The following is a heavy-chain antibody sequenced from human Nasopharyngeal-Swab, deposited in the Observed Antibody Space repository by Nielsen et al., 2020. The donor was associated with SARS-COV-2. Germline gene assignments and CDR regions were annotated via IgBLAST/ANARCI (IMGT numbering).Heavy chain of an antibody. CDR3: ARIIEVNTSYYYYGMDV. CDR2: IFSNVEK. V-gene: IGHV2-26*01. Sequence: WIRQPPGKALEWLAHIFSNVEKSYSTSLKSRLTISKDTSKSQVVLTMTNMDPVDTATYYCARIIEVNTSYYYYGMDVWGQGTTVTVSS. J-gene: IGHJ6*02. D-gene: IGHD3-22*01.